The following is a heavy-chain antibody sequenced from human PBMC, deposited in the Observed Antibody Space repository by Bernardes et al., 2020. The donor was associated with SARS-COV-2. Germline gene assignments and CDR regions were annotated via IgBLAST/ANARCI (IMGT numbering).Heavy chain of an antibody. CDR1: SDSISTSSYYY. CDR3: VRGSDYGIDY. Sequence: SEPLSLTCTVSSDSISTSSYYYCTWIRQPPGKGLAWIGYIYYFGNANYNPSLKSRVTMSVDTSKNQFSLNLSSVTAADTALYYCVRGSDYGIDYWGQGTLVTVSS. D-gene: IGHD4-17*01. V-gene: IGHV4-61*01. CDR2: IYYFGNA. J-gene: IGHJ4*02.